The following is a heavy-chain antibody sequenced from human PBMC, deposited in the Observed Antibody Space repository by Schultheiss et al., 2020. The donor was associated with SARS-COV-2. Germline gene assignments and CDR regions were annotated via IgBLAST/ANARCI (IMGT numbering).Heavy chain of an antibody. CDR1: GFTFSSYG. CDR2: IWYDGSNK. Sequence: GESLKISCAASGFTFSSYGMHWVRQAPGKGLEWVAVIWYDGSNKYYADSVKGRFTISRDNSKNTLYLQMNSLRAEDTAVYYCARALIAAAGPSFDYWGQGTLVTVSS. D-gene: IGHD6-13*01. V-gene: IGHV3-33*01. CDR3: ARALIAAAGPSFDY. J-gene: IGHJ4*02.